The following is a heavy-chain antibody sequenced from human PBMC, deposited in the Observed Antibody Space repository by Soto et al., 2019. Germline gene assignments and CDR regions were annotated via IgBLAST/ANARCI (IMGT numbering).Heavy chain of an antibody. D-gene: IGHD2-21*02. CDR1: GDAISSDY. CDR2: IYYSGST. CDR3: ARIRIVNGHWYSDP. J-gene: IGHJ5*02. V-gene: IGHV4-59*01. Sequence: QVQLQESGPGLVKPSETLSLTCTVSGDAISSDYWTWIRQPPGKGLEWIGNIYYSGSTDYNPSLQSRVSTSVATSRNQLSLSLTSVTAADTALYYCARIRIVNGHWYSDPWGQGALVTVSS.